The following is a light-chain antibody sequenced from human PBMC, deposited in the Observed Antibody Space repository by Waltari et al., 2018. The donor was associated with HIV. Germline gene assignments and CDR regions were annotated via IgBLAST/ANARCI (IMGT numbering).Light chain of an antibody. V-gene: IGLV2-14*01. Sequence: QSALAPPASVSGSPGPSITITCTGTSSAVGASNYVSWYHPHPGQAPKRMVYEVSKRPSGVSNRFSGSKYGNTASLTISGLQAEDEAHYYCNSYTSGSTLVFGGGTKLTVL. CDR1: SSAVGASNY. CDR3: NSYTSGSTLV. J-gene: IGLJ2*01. CDR2: EVS.